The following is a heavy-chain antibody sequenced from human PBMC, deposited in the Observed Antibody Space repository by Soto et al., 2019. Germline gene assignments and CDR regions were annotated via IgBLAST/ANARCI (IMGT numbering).Heavy chain of an antibody. J-gene: IGHJ6*02. CDR1: GYTFTSYD. CDR3: ARGWLGDFWSGYYLRSYYYGMDV. V-gene: IGHV1-8*01. Sequence: QVQLVQSGAEVKKPGASVKVSCKASGYTFTSYDINWVRQATGQGLEWMGWMNPNSGNTGYAQKFQGRVTMTRNTSISTAYMELSSLRSEDTAVYYCARGWLGDFWSGYYLRSYYYGMDVWGQGTTVTVSS. D-gene: IGHD3-3*01. CDR2: MNPNSGNT.